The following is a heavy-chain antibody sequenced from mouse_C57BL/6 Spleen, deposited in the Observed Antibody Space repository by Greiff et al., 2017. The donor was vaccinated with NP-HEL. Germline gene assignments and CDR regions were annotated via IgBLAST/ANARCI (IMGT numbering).Heavy chain of an antibody. J-gene: IGHJ3*01. CDR2: IWSGGST. CDR3: ARESNYEFAY. Sequence: QVQLQQSGPGLVQPSQSLSITCTVSGFSLTSYGVHWVRQSPGKGLEWLGVIWSGGSTDYNAAFISRLSISKDNSKSQVFFKMNSLQADDTAIYYCARESNYEFAYWGQGTLVTVSA. CDR1: GFSLTSYG. V-gene: IGHV2-2*01. D-gene: IGHD2-5*01.